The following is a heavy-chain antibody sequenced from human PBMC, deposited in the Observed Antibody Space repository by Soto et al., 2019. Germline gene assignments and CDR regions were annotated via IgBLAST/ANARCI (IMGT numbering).Heavy chain of an antibody. V-gene: IGHV4-30-4*08. CDR3: ASYDSSGYYSEYFQH. D-gene: IGHD3-22*01. J-gene: IGHJ1*01. Sequence: PSETLSLTCSVSGAALNSGNYYWSWIRQVPGKGLEWIGYIYYSGSTYYNPSLKSRVTISIDTSKNQFSLKLSSVTAADTAVYYCASYDSSGYYSEYFQHWGQGTLVTVSS. CDR1: GAALNSGNYY. CDR2: IYYSGST.